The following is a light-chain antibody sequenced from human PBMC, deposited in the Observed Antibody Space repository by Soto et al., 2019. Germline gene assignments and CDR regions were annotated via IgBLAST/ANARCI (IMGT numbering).Light chain of an antibody. V-gene: IGLV2-14*03. Sequence: QSALTQPASVSGSPGQSITISCTGTSSDVGGYNFVSWYQQHPGKAPRLMIFDVNNRPSGVSARFSGSKSGNTASLTISGLQAEDEADYYCCSHSGSNTTVVFGAGTKLTVL. CDR2: DVN. J-gene: IGLJ2*01. CDR1: SSDVGGYNF. CDR3: CSHSGSNTTVV.